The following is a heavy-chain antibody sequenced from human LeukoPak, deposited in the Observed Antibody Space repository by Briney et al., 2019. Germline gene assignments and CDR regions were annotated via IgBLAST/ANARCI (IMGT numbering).Heavy chain of an antibody. V-gene: IGHV4-4*07. CDR1: GGSISSYY. Sequence: SETLSLTCTVSGGSISSYYWSWIRQPAGKGLEWIGRIYTSGSTNYNPSLKSRVTISVDKSKNQFSLKLSSVTAAGTAVYYCARETSSGWYDYWGQGTLVTVSS. J-gene: IGHJ4*02. CDR2: IYTSGST. D-gene: IGHD6-19*01. CDR3: ARETSSGWYDY.